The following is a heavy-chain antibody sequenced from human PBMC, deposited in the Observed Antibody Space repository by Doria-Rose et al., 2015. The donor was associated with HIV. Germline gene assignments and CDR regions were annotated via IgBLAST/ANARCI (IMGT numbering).Heavy chain of an antibody. CDR2: INHSGST. CDR3: ARGLLRGGWNDVDYYYGMDV. V-gene: IGHV4-34*01. J-gene: IGHJ6*02. Sequence: QVQLQESGAGLVKPSETLSLTCAVFGGSFSGYYWSWIRQPPGKGLEWIGAINHSGSTNYKTSLKSRVNLSLDTSKNLFSLKLSSVTAADTAVYYCARGLLRGGWNDVDYYYGMDVWGQGTTVTVSS. CDR1: GGSFSGYY. D-gene: IGHD1-1*01.